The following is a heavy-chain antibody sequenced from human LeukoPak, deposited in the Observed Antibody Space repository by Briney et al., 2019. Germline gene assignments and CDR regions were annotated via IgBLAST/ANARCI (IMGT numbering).Heavy chain of an antibody. CDR1: GFTFGGYG. CDR3: TRYNNDHFDY. V-gene: IGHV3-33*01. Sequence: GGSQRLSCAGSGFTFGGYGMHWFRQTPGKGLEWVAVIAYDGSRAFYADSVKGRFTISRDNSKNTMSVQMDDLRAEDTAVYYCTRYNNDHFDYWGQGTLVTVSS. J-gene: IGHJ4*02. D-gene: IGHD1-14*01. CDR2: IAYDGSRA.